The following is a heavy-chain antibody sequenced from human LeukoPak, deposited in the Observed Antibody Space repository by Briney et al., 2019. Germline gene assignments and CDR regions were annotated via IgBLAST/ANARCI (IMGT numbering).Heavy chain of an antibody. J-gene: IGHJ4*02. Sequence: GGSLRLSFAASGFTFSTFAMHWVRQAPGKGPEWVAVISYDGSYKDYADSVKGRFTISRDNSKNTLYLQMNSLRAEDTAMYYCARGFGYSYGYFDYWGQGTLVTVSS. V-gene: IGHV3-30*04. CDR2: ISYDGSYK. CDR1: GFTFSTFA. D-gene: IGHD5-18*01. CDR3: ARGFGYSYGYFDY.